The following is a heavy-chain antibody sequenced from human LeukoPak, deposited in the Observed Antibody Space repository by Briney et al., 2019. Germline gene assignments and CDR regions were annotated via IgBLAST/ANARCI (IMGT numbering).Heavy chain of an antibody. CDR2: ISAYNGNT. CDR1: GYTFTSYG. Sequence: ASVTVSCKASGYTFTSYGISWVRQAPGQGLEWMGWISAYNGNTNYAQKLQGRVTMTTDTSTSTAYMELRSLRSDDTAVYYCATSLKPGGSYYWGQGTLVTVSS. CDR3: ATSLKPGGSYY. V-gene: IGHV1-18*01. J-gene: IGHJ4*02. D-gene: IGHD1-14*01.